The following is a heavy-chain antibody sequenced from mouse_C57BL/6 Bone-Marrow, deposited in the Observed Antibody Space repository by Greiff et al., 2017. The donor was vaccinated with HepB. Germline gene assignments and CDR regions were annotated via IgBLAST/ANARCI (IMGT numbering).Heavy chain of an antibody. CDR1: GFTFNTYA. D-gene: IGHD1-1*01. CDR3: VRDYGTVVQGYFDV. CDR2: IRSKSSNYAT. J-gene: IGHJ1*03. V-gene: IGHV10-3*01. Sequence: DVKLVESGGGLVQPKGSLKLSCAASGFTFNTYAMHWVRQAPGKGLEWVARIRSKSSNYATYYADSVKDRFTISRDDSQSMRYLQMNNLKTEDTAMYYCVRDYGTVVQGYFDVWGTGTTVTVSS.